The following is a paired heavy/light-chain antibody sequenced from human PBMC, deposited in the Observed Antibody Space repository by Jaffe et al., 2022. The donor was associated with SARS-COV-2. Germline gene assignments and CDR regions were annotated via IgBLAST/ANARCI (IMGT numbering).Heavy chain of an antibody. CDR3: ARAIKCSDYRCYSEY. CDR1: GYTFTGYA. J-gene: IGHJ4*02. Sequence: QVQLVQSGSELKEPGASVKVSCEASGYTFTGYAITWVRQAPGQGLEWMGWINTDSGNPTYAQGFTGRFVFSLDTSVSTAYLQISSLKAEDTAVYYCARAIKCSDYRCYSEYWGQGTLVTVSS. D-gene: IGHD3-22*01. CDR2: INTDSGNP. V-gene: IGHV7-4-1*02.
Light chain of an antibody. CDR2: GNS. V-gene: IGLV1-40*01. J-gene: IGLJ2*01. CDR1: NSNIGAGFD. CDR3: QSYDRSLRGVI. Sequence: QSVLTQPPSVSGAPGQRVTISCTGSNSNIGAGFDVHWYQQVPGTAPKLLIYGNSNRPSGVPDRFSGSKSGTSASLAITGLQAEDEADYYCQSYDRSLRGVIFGGGTRLTVL.